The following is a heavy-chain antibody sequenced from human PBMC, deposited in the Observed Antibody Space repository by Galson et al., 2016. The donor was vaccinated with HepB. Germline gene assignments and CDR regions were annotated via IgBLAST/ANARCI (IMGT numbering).Heavy chain of an antibody. CDR2: ISNNGGTI. CDR3: TKLVSSCTSTSCHDF. CDR1: GFTISTYA. V-gene: IGHV3-64*04. Sequence: SLRLSCAASGFTISTYAMHWVRQAPGKGLEYVSAISNNGGTIYYADSVKCRFTITRDNSKNTLYLQMNSMRAEDTAVYYCTKLVSSCTSTSCHDFWGQGTLVTVSA. D-gene: IGHD2-2*01. J-gene: IGHJ4*02.